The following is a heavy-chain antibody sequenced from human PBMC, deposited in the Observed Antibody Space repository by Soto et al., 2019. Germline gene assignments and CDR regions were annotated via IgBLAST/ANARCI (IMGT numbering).Heavy chain of an antibody. J-gene: IGHJ5*02. Sequence: QVQLVESGGGVVQPGRSLRLSCAASGFTFSSYAMHWVRQAPGKGLEWVAVISYDGSKKYYADSVKGRFTISRDNYKNTLYLQMNSLRAEDTAVYYCARELDYGDYARWFDPWGQGTLVTVSS. V-gene: IGHV3-30-3*01. CDR3: ARELDYGDYARWFDP. CDR2: ISYDGSKK. D-gene: IGHD4-17*01. CDR1: GFTFSSYA.